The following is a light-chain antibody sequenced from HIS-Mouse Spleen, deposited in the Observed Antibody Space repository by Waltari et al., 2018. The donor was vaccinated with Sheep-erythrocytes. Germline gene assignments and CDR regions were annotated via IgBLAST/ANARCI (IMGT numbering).Light chain of an antibody. J-gene: IGLJ3*02. CDR1: SSDVGGYNY. Sequence: QSALTQPRSVSGSPGQSVTISCTGTSSDVGGYNYVSWYQQHPGKAPKLMIYDASKRPSGVPDRFSGSKSGNTASLTISGLQAEDEADYYCCSYAGSSTPWVFGGGTKLTVL. V-gene: IGLV2-11*01. CDR2: DAS. CDR3: CSYAGSSTPWV.